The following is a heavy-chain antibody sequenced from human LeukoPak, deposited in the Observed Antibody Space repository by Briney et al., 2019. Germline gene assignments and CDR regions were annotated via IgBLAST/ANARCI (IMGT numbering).Heavy chain of an antibody. CDR1: GGSISSYY. Sequence: SETLSLTCTVSGGSISSYYWSWIRQPAGKGLERIGRIYTSGSTNYNPSLKTRVTMSVDTFKNQLSLRLTSVTAADTAVYYCARGYDYVWGSHRALGYWGQGTLVTVSS. CDR2: IYTSGST. CDR3: ARGYDYVWGSHRALGY. D-gene: IGHD3-16*02. V-gene: IGHV4-4*07. J-gene: IGHJ4*02.